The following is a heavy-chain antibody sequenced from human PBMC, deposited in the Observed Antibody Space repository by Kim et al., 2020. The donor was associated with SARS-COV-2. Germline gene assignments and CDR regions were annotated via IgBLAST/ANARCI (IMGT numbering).Heavy chain of an antibody. CDR3: ARNYSGFIDY. D-gene: IGHD1-26*01. CDR2: ST. Sequence: STYYADSVKGRFTISRDNSKNTLYLQMNSLRAEDTAVYYCARNYSGFIDYWGQGTLVTVSS. J-gene: IGHJ4*02. V-gene: IGHV3-66*01.